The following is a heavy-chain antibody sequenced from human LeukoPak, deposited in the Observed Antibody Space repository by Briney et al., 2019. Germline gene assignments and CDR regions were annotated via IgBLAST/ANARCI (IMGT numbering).Heavy chain of an antibody. CDR3: ARRTAAMVGYFDY. Sequence: PSETLSLTCTVSGGSISSYYWSWIRQPPGKGLEWIGYIDYSGSTDYNPSLKSRVTISVDTSKSQFSLNLSSVTAADTAVYYCARRTAAMVGYFDYGGQGTLVTVSS. CDR1: GGSISSYY. J-gene: IGHJ4*02. V-gene: IGHV4-59*08. CDR2: IDYSGST. D-gene: IGHD5-18*01.